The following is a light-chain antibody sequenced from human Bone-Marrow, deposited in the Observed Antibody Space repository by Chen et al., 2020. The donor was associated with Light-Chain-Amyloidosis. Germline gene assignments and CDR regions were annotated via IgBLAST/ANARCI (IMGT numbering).Light chain of an antibody. CDR1: QTIISNY. CDR3: QQYGTSPLT. J-gene: IGKJ4*01. Sequence: EIVLTQSPGTLSLSPGEGANLSCRASQTIISNYLTWYQQKFGQAPRLLIYVSSSGAAGIPDMFTGSGSGTDFTLTINRLEPEDFAMYYCQQYGTSPLTFGGGTKVEIK. CDR2: VSS. V-gene: IGKV3-20*01.